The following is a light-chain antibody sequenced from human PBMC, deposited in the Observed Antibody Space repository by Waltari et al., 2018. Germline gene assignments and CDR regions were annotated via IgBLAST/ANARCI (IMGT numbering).Light chain of an antibody. CDR2: GQD. Sequence: SSELTQDPTVSVALGQTVRITCQGDSPRRYSASWYQQRPGQAHVLVFYGQDNRPSGIPDRFSGSTSGDTATLTSTGTQAEGEADYYFLSRDISSTRFFGGGTRLTV. CDR1: SPRRYS. CDR3: LSRDISSTRF. V-gene: IGLV3-19*01. J-gene: IGLJ2*01.